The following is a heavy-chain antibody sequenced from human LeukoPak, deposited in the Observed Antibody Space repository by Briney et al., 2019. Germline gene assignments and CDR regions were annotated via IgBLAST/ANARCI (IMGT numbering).Heavy chain of an antibody. CDR1: GFTFSNYH. J-gene: IGHJ4*02. Sequence: GGSLRLSCAASGFTFSNYHMNWVRQAPGKGLEWVSSISGSGTYTDYADSVKGRFTISRVNANNSLSLQMTSLSAEDTALYYGGTSSNGGKLDCWGQGTLVTVSS. CDR2: ISGSGTYT. V-gene: IGHV3-21*01. D-gene: IGHD2-8*01. CDR3: GTSSNGGKLDC.